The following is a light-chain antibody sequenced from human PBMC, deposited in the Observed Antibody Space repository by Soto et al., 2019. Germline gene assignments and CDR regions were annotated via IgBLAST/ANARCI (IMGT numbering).Light chain of an antibody. V-gene: IGKV3-15*01. CDR2: GAS. CDR1: QSVRNN. J-gene: IGKJ4*01. CDR3: QQYNNWPLT. Sequence: EIVMTQSPAPLSVSPGERATVPCRASQSVRNNLAWYQQKPGQAPRLLIYGASTRATGIPARFSGSGYGTEFTLTISSLQSEDFAVYYCQQYNNWPLTFGGGTKVEIE.